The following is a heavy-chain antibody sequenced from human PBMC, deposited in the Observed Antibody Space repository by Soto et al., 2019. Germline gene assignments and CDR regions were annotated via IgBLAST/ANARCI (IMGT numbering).Heavy chain of an antibody. Sequence: EVQVLESGGGLVQPGGSLRLSCEGSGFTVSSHAMTWIRQAPGKGPEWVSTVTADGGTYYADSVKGRFAMSRDTSENTLYLSMNSLGAADTAAYYCAPHVSCSGGSCQYDAFAIRGQGTMVTVSS. J-gene: IGHJ3*02. CDR1: GFTVSSHA. D-gene: IGHD2-15*01. CDR2: VTADGGT. V-gene: IGHV3-23*01. CDR3: APHVSCSGGSCQYDAFAI.